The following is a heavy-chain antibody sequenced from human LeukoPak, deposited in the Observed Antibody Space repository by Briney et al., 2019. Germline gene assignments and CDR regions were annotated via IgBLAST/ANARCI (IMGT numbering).Heavy chain of an antibody. D-gene: IGHD4-17*01. V-gene: IGHV4-30-2*01. Sequence: SQTLSLTCAVSGGSISSGGYSWSWIRQPPGKGLEWIGYIYHSGSTYYNPSLKSRVTISVDRSKNQFSLKLSSVTAADTAVYYCARGEYGDYQGAFDYWGQGTLVTVSS. J-gene: IGHJ4*02. CDR1: GGSISSGGYS. CDR2: IYHSGST. CDR3: ARGEYGDYQGAFDY.